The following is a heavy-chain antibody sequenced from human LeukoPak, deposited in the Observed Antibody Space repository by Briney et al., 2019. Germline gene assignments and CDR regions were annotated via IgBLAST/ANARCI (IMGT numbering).Heavy chain of an antibody. CDR1: GFTFSNAW. D-gene: IGHD1-26*01. CDR3: TRDPILGGPDYFDY. V-gene: IGHV3-15*01. CDR2: IKSKTDGGTT. J-gene: IGHJ4*02. Sequence: GGSLRLSCAASGFTFSNAWMSWVRQAPGKGLEWVGRIKSKTDGGTTDYAAPVKGRFTISRDNSKNTLYLQMNSLRAEDTAVYYCTRDPILGGPDYFDYWGQGTLVTVSS.